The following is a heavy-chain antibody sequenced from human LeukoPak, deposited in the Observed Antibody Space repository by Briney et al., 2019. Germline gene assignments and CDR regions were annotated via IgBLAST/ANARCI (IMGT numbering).Heavy chain of an antibody. D-gene: IGHD3-22*01. CDR3: ARVKVAGYYDSSGYLGY. CDR1: GGSFSGYY. J-gene: IGHJ4*02. V-gene: IGHV4-34*01. Sequence: TSETLSLTCAVYGGSFSGYYWSWIRQPPGKGLEWIGEINHSGSTNYNPSLKSRVTISVDTSKNQFSLKLSSVTAADTAVYYCARVKVAGYYDSSGYLGYWGQGTLVTVSS. CDR2: INHSGST.